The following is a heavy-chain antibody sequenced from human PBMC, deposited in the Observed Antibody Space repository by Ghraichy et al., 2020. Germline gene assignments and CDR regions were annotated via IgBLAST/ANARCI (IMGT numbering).Heavy chain of an antibody. D-gene: IGHD3-3*01. CDR2: ISSSSSYI. V-gene: IGHV3-21*01. CDR3: ARDYYDFWSGSFDY. Sequence: LSLTCAASGFTFSSYSMNWVRQAPGKGLEWVSSISSSSSYIYYADSVKGRFTISRDNAKNSLYLQMNSLRAEDTAVYYCARDYYDFWSGSFDYWGQGTLVTVSS. J-gene: IGHJ4*02. CDR1: GFTFSSYS.